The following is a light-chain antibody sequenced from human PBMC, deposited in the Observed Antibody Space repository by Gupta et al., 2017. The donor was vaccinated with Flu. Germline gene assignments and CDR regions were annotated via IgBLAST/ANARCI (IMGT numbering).Light chain of an antibody. CDR2: WAS. J-gene: IGKJ4*01. V-gene: IGKV4-1*01. CDR1: QSVLYSSNNQNY. Sequence: DIVMTHSPDSLAVSLGERATINCKSSQSVLYSSNNQNYLAWYQQKPGQPPKLLIYWASTRESGVPDRFSGSGSGTDFTLTISSLQAEDVAVYYCQQYYSTPLTFGGGTKLEIK. CDR3: QQYYSTPLT.